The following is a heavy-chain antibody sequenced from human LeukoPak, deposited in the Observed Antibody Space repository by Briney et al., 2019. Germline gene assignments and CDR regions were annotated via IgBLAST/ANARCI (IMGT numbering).Heavy chain of an antibody. CDR3: AFGYSNYFGYYYYYMDV. V-gene: IGHV1-69*05. CDR1: RGTFSSYA. Sequence: GASVKVSCKASRGTFSSYAISWVRQAPGQGLEWMGGIIPIFGTANYAQKFQGRVTITTDESTSTAYMELSSLRSEDTAVYYCAFGYSNYFGYYYYYMDVWGKGTTVTVSS. J-gene: IGHJ6*03. D-gene: IGHD4-11*01. CDR2: IIPIFGTA.